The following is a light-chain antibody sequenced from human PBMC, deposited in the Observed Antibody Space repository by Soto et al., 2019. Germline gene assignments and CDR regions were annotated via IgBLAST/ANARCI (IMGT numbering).Light chain of an antibody. CDR3: SSYTSSRAYV. J-gene: IGLJ1*01. CDR1: SSYVGGYNY. Sequence: QSALTQPASVSGSPGQSITISCTGTSSYVGGYNYVSWYQQQSGKAPKLMIHEVSNRPSGVSNRFSGSKSGNTASLTISGLQAEDEADYYCSSYTSSRAYVFGIGTKVTAL. CDR2: EVS. V-gene: IGLV2-14*01.